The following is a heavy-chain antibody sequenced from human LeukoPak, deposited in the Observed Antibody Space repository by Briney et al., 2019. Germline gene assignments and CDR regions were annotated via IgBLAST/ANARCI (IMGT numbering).Heavy chain of an antibody. CDR2: IYHSGST. Sequence: SETLSLTCAVSGYSISSGYYWGWIRQPPGKGLEWIGSIYHSGSTYYNPSLKSRVTISVDTSKNQFSLKLSSVTAADTAVYYCASTKVVTMIVVALPTHFDYWGQGTLVTVSS. CDR3: ASTKVVTMIVVALPTHFDY. CDR1: GYSISSGYY. V-gene: IGHV4-38-2*01. D-gene: IGHD3-22*01. J-gene: IGHJ4*02.